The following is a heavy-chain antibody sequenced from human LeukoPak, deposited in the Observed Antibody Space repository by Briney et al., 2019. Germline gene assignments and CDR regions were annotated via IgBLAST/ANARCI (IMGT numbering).Heavy chain of an antibody. D-gene: IGHD2-2*02. CDR2: IYYTGKT. J-gene: IGHJ5*02. CDR1: GGSISSSSYY. V-gene: IGHV4-39*01. CDR3: ARHPCSPTSCYTIYWFDL. Sequence: SETLSLTCTVPGGSISSSSYYWGWIRQPPGKGLEWIGSIYYTGKTHYNPSLESRVSISVDMSKNQFSLKLSSVTAADTAVYYCARHPCSPTSCYTIYWFDLWGQGTLVTVSS.